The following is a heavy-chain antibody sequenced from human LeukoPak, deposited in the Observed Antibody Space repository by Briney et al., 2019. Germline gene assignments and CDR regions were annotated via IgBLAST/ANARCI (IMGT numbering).Heavy chain of an antibody. CDR3: ARVGSPHTSGYYRFGGFDC. CDR2: FYVGGYT. CDR1: GFTVSSSY. J-gene: IGHJ4*02. D-gene: IGHD3-22*01. Sequence: PGGSLRLSCAASGFTVSSSYMSWVRQAPGKGLEWVSLFYVGGYTLYADSVKGRFTISRDNSKNTLYLQMNSLRAEDTAVYYCARVGSPHTSGYYRFGGFDCWGQGTLVTVSS. V-gene: IGHV3-66*01.